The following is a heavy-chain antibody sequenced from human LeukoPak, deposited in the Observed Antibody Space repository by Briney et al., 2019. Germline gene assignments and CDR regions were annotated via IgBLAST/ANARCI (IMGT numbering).Heavy chain of an antibody. CDR1: GGSISSYY. Sequence: SETLSLTCTVSGGSISSYYWSWIRQPPGKGLEWLGYIYYSGSTNYNPSLKSRVTISVDTSKNQFSLKLSSVTAADTAVYYCARGPSDGYSDFDYWGQGTLVTVSS. CDR2: IYYSGST. V-gene: IGHV4-59*01. D-gene: IGHD5-24*01. J-gene: IGHJ4*02. CDR3: ARGPSDGYSDFDY.